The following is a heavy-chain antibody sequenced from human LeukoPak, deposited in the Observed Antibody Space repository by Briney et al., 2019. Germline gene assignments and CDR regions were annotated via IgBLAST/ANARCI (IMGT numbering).Heavy chain of an antibody. J-gene: IGHJ4*02. D-gene: IGHD6-19*01. CDR1: GFTLDDYA. CDR3: AKEVHYSGWYRNFDY. CDR2: ISWNSGSI. V-gene: IGHV3-9*01. Sequence: GGSLRLSCAASGFTLDDYAMHWVRQAPGKGLEWVSGISWNSGSIGYADSVKGRFTISRDNAKNSLYLQMNSLRAEDTALYYCAKEVHYSGWYRNFDYWGQGTLVTVSS.